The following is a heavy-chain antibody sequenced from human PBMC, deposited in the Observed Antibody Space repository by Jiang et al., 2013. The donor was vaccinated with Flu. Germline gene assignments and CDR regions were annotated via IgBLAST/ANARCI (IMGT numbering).Heavy chain of an antibody. D-gene: IGHD6-13*01. CDR1: GGSISSGGYY. V-gene: IGHV4-31*01. CDR2: IYYSGST. Sequence: GLVKPSQTLSLTCTVSGGSISSGGYYWSWIRQHPGKGLEWIGYIYYSGSTYYNPSLKSLVTISVDTSKSQFSLKLSSVTAADTAVYYCARVLPSSSWYAIDYWGQGTLVTVSS. CDR3: ARVLPSSSWYAIDY. J-gene: IGHJ4*02.